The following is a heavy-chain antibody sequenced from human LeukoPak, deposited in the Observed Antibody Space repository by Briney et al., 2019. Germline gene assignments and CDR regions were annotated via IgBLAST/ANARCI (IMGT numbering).Heavy chain of an antibody. CDR2: MNPNSGNT. CDR1: GYTFTSYD. V-gene: IGHV1-8*03. Sequence: GASVKVSCKASGYTFTSYDINWVRQATGQGLEWMGWMNPNSGNTGYAQKFQGRVTITRNTSISTAHMELSSLRSEDTAVYYCARAVVVAATGGDWFDPWGQGTLVTVSS. D-gene: IGHD2-15*01. CDR3: ARAVVVAATGGDWFDP. J-gene: IGHJ5*02.